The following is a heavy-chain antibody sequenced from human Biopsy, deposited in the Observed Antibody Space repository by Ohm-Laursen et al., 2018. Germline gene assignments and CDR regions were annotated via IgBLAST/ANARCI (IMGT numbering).Heavy chain of an antibody. CDR3: ALGGGSYVNFDY. D-gene: IGHD1-26*01. J-gene: IGHJ4*02. V-gene: IGHV4-59*01. CDR1: GGSISNYF. CDR2: FRFEDRT. Sequence: GTLSLTCAVSGGSISNYFWTWIRQPPGKGLEWIGYFRFEDRTNYNSSLKSRVTISADTSKNQFSLRLSSVTAADTAVYYCALGGGSYVNFDYWGQGTLVTVSS.